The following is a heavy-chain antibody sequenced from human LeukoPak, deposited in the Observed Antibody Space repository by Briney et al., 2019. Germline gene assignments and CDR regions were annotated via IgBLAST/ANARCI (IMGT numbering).Heavy chain of an antibody. CDR1: GFTVSSNY. CDR3: ARDQRIALFGVVTSTYAFDI. J-gene: IGHJ3*02. V-gene: IGHV3-53*01. Sequence: GGSLRLSCAASGFTVSSNYMSWVRQAPGKGLEWVSVINSGGSTYYADSVKGRFTISRDNSKNTLYLQMNSLRAEDTAVYYCARDQRIALFGVVTSTYAFDIWGQGTMVTVSS. D-gene: IGHD3-3*01. CDR2: INSGGST.